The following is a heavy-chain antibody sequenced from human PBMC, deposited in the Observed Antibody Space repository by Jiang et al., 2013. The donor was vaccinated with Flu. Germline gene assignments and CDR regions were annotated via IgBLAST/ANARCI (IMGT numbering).Heavy chain of an antibody. CDR1: GDSVSGDSAA. CDR2: TYYRPKWVN. V-gene: IGHV6-1*01. J-gene: IGHJ3*01. CDR3: ARHPHGSGDTFNV. D-gene: IGHD3-10*01. Sequence: QTLSLTCAISGDSVSGDSAAWNWIRQSPSRGLEWLGRTYYRPKWVNDYAVSVKSRITINPDTSKNQFSLQLNSVTPEDTAVYYCARHPHGSGDTFNVWGQGTMVTVSS.